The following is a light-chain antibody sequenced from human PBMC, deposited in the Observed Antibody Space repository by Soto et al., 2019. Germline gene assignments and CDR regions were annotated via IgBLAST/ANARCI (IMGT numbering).Light chain of an antibody. CDR1: QSVSSNY. Sequence: EIVLTQSPGTVSLSPGERATLSCRASQSVSSNYLAWYQQKSGQAPRLLIYGAASRATGIPDRFSGSGFGTDFTLTISRLEPEDFAVYYCQQYFSSPWSFGQGTKVEIK. CDR2: GAA. CDR3: QQYFSSPWS. V-gene: IGKV3-20*01. J-gene: IGKJ1*01.